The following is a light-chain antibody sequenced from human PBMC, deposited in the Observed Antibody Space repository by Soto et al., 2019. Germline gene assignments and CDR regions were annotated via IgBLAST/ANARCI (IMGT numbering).Light chain of an antibody. V-gene: IGKV3-11*01. J-gene: IGKJ1*01. CDR1: QSVSGY. CDR2: NAS. CDR3: QQRNSYPRT. Sequence: DIELTQSPSTLSVSPGERVTLLCRASQSVSGYLAWYQQKPGKAPRLLIYNASNLASGVPARFSGSGSGTDFTLTISRLQPDDFAAYYCQQRNSYPRTFGLGTKVDIK.